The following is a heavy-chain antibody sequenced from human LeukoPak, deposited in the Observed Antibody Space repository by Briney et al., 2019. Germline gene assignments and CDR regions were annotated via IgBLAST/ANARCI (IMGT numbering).Heavy chain of an antibody. V-gene: IGHV5-51*01. D-gene: IGHD6-25*01. CDR2: VYPDDSDT. CDR1: GYNFANYW. Sequence: GESLKISCKGSGYNFANYWIGWVRQLAGEGLEWVGIVYPDDSDTKYSPSFQGQVTISVDKSISTVYLQWNSLKASDSAMYYCARLAGATYYYYAMDVWGQGTTVTVSS. CDR3: ARLAGATYYYYAMDV. J-gene: IGHJ6*02.